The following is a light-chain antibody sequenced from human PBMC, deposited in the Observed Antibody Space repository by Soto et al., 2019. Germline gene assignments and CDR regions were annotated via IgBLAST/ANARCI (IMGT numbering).Light chain of an antibody. Sequence: EIVLTQSPGTLSLSQGESETHSCRASQSISTNYLAWYQQKPGQAPRLLLYAASNRFTGIPDRFSGSGSGTDFTLTISRLEPEDFALYSCPPYGRNFGQETRLAIK. V-gene: IGKV3-20*01. CDR3: PPYGRN. CDR1: QSISTNY. CDR2: AAS. J-gene: IGKJ5*01.